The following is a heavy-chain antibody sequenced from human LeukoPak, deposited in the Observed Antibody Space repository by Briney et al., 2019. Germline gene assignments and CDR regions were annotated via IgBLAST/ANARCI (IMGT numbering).Heavy chain of an antibody. CDR1: GGSISSSSYY. V-gene: IGHV4-39*07. CDR3: ARDQQTEYKFFRYYYYYMDV. CDR2: IYYSGST. Sequence: SETLSLTCTVSGGSISSSSYYWGWIRQPPGKGLEWIGSIYYSGSTYYNPSLKSRVTISVDTSKNQFSLKLSSVTAADTAVYYWARDQQTEYKFFRYYYYYMDVWGKGTTVTVSS. J-gene: IGHJ6*03. D-gene: IGHD1-1*01.